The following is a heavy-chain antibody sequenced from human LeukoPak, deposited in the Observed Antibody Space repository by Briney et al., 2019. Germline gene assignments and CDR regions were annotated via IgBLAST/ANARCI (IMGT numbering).Heavy chain of an antibody. J-gene: IGHJ6*02. D-gene: IGHD2-2*01. CDR3: AKPLYQYYYYYYGMDV. V-gene: IGHV3-30*18. CDR1: GFTFSSYG. CDR2: ISYDGSNK. Sequence: GGSLRLSCAASGFTFSSYGMHWGRQAPGKGLEWVAVISYDGSNKYYADSVKGRFTISRDNSKNTLYLQMNSLRAEDTAVYSCAKPLYQYYYYYYGMDVWGQGTRSPSP.